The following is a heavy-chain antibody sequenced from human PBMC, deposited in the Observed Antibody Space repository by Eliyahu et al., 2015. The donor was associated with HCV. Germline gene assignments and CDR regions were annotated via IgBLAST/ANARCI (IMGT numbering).Heavy chain of an antibody. D-gene: IGHD4-17*01. CDR3: ARAALHDSDYGDYDAHWYFDL. J-gene: IGHJ2*01. V-gene: IGHV3-13*01. Sequence: VESGGGLVQPGGSLRLSCAASGFTFSSYDMHWVRQATGKGLEWVSAIGTAGDTYYPGSVKGRFTISRENAKNSLYLQMNSLRAGDTAVYYCARAALHDSDYGDYDAHWYFDLWGRGTLVTVSS. CDR2: IGTAGDT. CDR1: GFTFSSYD.